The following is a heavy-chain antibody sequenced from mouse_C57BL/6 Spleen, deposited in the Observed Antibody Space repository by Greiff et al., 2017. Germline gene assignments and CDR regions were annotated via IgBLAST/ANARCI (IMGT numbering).Heavy chain of an antibody. Sequence: QVHVKQPGAELVMPGASVKLSCKASGYTFTSYWMHWVKQRPGQGLEWIGEIDPSDSYTNYNQKFKGKSTLTVDKSSSTAYMQLSSLTSEDSAVYYCARDSNYGDAMDYWGQGTSVTVSS. CDR2: IDPSDSYT. V-gene: IGHV1-69*01. CDR3: ARDSNYGDAMDY. CDR1: GYTFTSYW. J-gene: IGHJ4*01. D-gene: IGHD2-5*01.